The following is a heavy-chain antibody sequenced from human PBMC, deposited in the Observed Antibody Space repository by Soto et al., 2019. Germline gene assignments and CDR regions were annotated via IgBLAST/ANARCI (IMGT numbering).Heavy chain of an antibody. CDR1: GYTLTELS. D-gene: IGHD6-13*01. CDR2: FDPEDGET. J-gene: IGHJ2*01. V-gene: IGHV1-24*01. Sequence: VASVKVSCKVSGYTLTELSMHWVRQAPGKGLEWMGGFDPEDGETIYAQKFQGRVTMTEDTSTDTAYMELSSLRSEDTAVYYCATEGGIAAAAAYWYFDLWGRGTLVTVSS. CDR3: ATEGGIAAAAAYWYFDL.